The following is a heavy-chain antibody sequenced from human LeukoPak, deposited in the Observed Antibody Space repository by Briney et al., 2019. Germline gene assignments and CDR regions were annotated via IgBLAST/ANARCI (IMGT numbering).Heavy chain of an antibody. CDR3: ARGGQPPG. V-gene: IGHV1-2*06. D-gene: IGHD5-12*01. J-gene: IGHJ4*02. CDR1: GYTFTGSY. CDR2: LSTNNGAT. Sequence: GASVKVSCKASGYTFTGSYIHWVRQAPGQGLEWMGRLSTNNGATNYAQKFQGRVTMTRGTSITTAYMDLTRLTSDDTAVYYCARGGQPPGWGQGTLVTVSS.